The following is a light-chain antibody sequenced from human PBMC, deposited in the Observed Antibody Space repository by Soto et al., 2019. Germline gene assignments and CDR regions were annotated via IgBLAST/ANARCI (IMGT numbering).Light chain of an antibody. V-gene: IGKV1-39*01. CDR1: QTITTY. Sequence: DIQMTQSPSSLSASVGDRVTITCRASQTITTYLNWYQQKPGKAPQLLIYGASSLQSGVPSRFIGSGSGTDFTLTISSLQPEDFATYHCQQSHSTPWTFGQGTKVEIK. CDR2: GAS. J-gene: IGKJ1*01. CDR3: QQSHSTPWT.